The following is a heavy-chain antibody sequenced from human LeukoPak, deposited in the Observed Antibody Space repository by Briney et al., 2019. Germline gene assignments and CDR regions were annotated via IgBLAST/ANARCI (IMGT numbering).Heavy chain of an antibody. J-gene: IGHJ4*02. CDR3: ARDYYFDY. V-gene: IGHV3-7*01. CDR1: GFTFSSYL. Sequence: GGSLRLSCAASGFTFSSYLMSWVRQAPGKGLEWVANIKQDGSEKYYVDSVKGRFTISRGNAKNSLYLQMNSLRADDTAVYYCARDYYFDYWGQGTLVTVSS. CDR2: IKQDGSEK.